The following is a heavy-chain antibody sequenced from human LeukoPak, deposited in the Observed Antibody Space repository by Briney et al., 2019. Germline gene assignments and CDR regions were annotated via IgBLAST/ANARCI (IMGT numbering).Heavy chain of an antibody. J-gene: IGHJ3*02. CDR2: ISAYNGNT. D-gene: IGHD1-1*01. CDR1: GYTFTSCG. V-gene: IGHV1-18*04. Sequence: GASVKVSCKASGYTFTSCGISWVRQAPGQGLEWMGWISAYNGNTNYAQKLQGRVTMTTDTSTSTAYMELRSLRSDDTAVYYCAARGGATGTTQGDAFDIWGQGTTVTVSS. CDR3: AARGGATGTTQGDAFDI.